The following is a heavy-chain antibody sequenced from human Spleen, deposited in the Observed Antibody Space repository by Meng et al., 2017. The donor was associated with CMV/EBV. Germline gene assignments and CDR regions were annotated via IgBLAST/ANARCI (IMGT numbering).Heavy chain of an antibody. CDR3: ATISSDSRGYYRGHLDY. Sequence: GGSLRLSCAVSGLSVSSSYMTWVRQAPGKGLECVSVIYGGGGTYTADSVEGRFTTSRDNSKNTLYLQMNNLRAEDTAFYYCATISSDSRGYYRGHLDYWGQGALVTVSS. V-gene: IGHV3-53*01. D-gene: IGHD3-22*01. CDR2: IYGGGGT. CDR1: GLSVSSSY. J-gene: IGHJ4*02.